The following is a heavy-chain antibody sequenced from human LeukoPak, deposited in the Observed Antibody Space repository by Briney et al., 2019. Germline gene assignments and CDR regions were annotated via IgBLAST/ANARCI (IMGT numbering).Heavy chain of an antibody. CDR2: ISSSSSYI. V-gene: IGHV3-21*01. CDR3: ARDTLTIFGKHQTFDY. Sequence: GGSLRLSCAASGFTFSSYSMNWVRQAPGKGLEWVSSISSSSSYIYYADSVKGRFTISRDNAKNSLYLQMNSLRAEDTAVYYCARDTLTIFGKHQTFDYWGQGTLVTVSS. CDR1: GFTFSSYS. D-gene: IGHD3-3*01. J-gene: IGHJ4*02.